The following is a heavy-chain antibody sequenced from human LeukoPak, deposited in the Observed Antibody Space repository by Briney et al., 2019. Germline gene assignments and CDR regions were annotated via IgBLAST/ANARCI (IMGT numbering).Heavy chain of an antibody. Sequence: SETLSLTCAVYGGSFSGYYWSWIRQPPGKGLEWIGYIYYSGDTNYNPSLQSRVTVSVDTSKNQFSLKLTSVTAADTAVYYCVRGPYGSGISNWFDPWGQGTLVIVPS. D-gene: IGHD3-10*01. CDR1: GGSFSGYY. V-gene: IGHV4-59*01. CDR2: IYYSGDT. J-gene: IGHJ5*02. CDR3: VRGPYGSGISNWFDP.